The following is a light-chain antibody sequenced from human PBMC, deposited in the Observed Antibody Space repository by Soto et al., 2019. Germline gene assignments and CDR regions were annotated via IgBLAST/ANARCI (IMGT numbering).Light chain of an antibody. CDR2: ADN. V-gene: IGLV1-51*01. Sequence: QSVMTQPPSVSAAPGQKVTISCSGSSFNIGGNSVSWYQQLPGTAPKLPIYADNKRPSGIPDRFSGSKSGTSATLGITGCQTGDEAEYYCGSWDSSLSAHVFGTRTKRTV. CDR1: SFNIGGNS. CDR3: GSWDSSLSAHV. J-gene: IGLJ1*01.